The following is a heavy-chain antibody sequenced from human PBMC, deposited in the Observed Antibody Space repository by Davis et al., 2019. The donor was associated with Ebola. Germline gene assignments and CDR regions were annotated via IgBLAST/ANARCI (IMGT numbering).Heavy chain of an antibody. CDR2: IYYSGTT. J-gene: IGHJ5*02. V-gene: IGHV4-39*01. Sequence: GSLRLSCTVSGGSISSSSYYWGWIRQPPGQGLEWIGSIYYSGTTYYNPSLKSRVTISVDTSKNQFSLKLSSVTAADTAVYYCARGGPLSITIFGVVTVQNWFDPWGQGTLVTVSS. CDR3: ARGGPLSITIFGVVTVQNWFDP. CDR1: GGSISSSSYY. D-gene: IGHD3-3*01.